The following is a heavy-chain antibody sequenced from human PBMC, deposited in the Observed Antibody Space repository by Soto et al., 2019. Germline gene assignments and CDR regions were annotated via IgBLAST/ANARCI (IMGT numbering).Heavy chain of an antibody. D-gene: IGHD2-2*01. V-gene: IGHV4-34*01. Sequence: QVQLQQWGAGLLKPSETLSLTCVVYGGSFSGYYWSWIRQSPGKGLEWIGGINHRGSTNYNPSLESRVTLSVDTSKNQFSLKLPSVNAADTAMYYCARDGFCTSTTCRVGNWFDPWGQGTLVTVSA. J-gene: IGHJ5*02. CDR1: GGSFSGYY. CDR2: INHRGST. CDR3: ARDGFCTSTTCRVGNWFDP.